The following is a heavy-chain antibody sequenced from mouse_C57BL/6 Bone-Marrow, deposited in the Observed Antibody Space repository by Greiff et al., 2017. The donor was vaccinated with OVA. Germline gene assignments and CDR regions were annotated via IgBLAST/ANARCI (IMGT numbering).Heavy chain of an antibody. V-gene: IGHV1-55*01. D-gene: IGHD2-1*01. Sequence: VQLQQPGAELVKPGASVTMSCKASGYTFTSYWITWVKQRPGQGLEWIGDISPGSGSTNYNEKFKSKATLTVDTSSSTAYMQLSSLTSEDSAVYYCARGGNYPWFAYWGQGTLVTVSA. CDR3: ARGGNYPWFAY. CDR1: GYTFTSYW. CDR2: ISPGSGST. J-gene: IGHJ3*01.